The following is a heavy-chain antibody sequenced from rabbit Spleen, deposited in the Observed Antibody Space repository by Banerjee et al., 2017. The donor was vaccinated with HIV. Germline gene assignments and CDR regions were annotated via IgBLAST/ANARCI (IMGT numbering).Heavy chain of an antibody. CDR2: IDTGSSDST. Sequence: QSLEESGGDLVKPGASLTLTCTASGFSFSSSYWPCWVRQAPGKGLEWIACIDTGSSDSTYYASWAKGRFTISKTSSTTVTLQMTSLTAADTATHFCARFDDFGDFGYAAMWGPGTLVTVS. CDR1: GFSFSSSYW. V-gene: IGHV1S40*01. D-gene: IGHD2-1*01. CDR3: ARFDDFGDFGYAAM. J-gene: IGHJ4*01.